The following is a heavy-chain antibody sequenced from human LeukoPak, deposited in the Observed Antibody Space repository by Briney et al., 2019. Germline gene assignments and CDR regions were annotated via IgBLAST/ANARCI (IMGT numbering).Heavy chain of an antibody. CDR1: GFTFSVNW. Sequence: PGGSLRLSCAASGFTFSVNWMHWVRQAPGKGLVWVSVISSDGRSTIYADSVKGRFTISRDNAKNTLYLQMDSLRAEDTAVYFCASQLGGNVYWGQGTLVTVSS. CDR3: ASQLGGNVY. J-gene: IGHJ4*02. V-gene: IGHV3-74*01. D-gene: IGHD3-16*01. CDR2: ISSDGRST.